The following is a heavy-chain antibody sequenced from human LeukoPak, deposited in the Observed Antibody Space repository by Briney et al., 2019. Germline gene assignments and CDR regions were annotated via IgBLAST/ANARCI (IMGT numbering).Heavy chain of an antibody. CDR2: IYYSGSS. J-gene: IGHJ4*02. D-gene: IGHD3-10*01. Sequence: TSETLSLTCTVSGGSISRYYWSWIRQSPGKGLEWIGYIYYSGSSNYNPSLRSRVTISVDTSKNQLSLKVNSVSAADTAVYYCARDSDGVLDYWGQGTLVTVSS. CDR1: GGSISRYY. CDR3: ARDSDGVLDY. V-gene: IGHV4-59*01.